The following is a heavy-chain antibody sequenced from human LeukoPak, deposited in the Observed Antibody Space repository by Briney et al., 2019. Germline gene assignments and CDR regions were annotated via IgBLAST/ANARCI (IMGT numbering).Heavy chain of an antibody. J-gene: IGHJ3*02. V-gene: IGHV1-8*03. CDR3: ARLNYYDSSGYVAFDI. Sequence: ASVKVSCRASGYTFTGYYMHWVRQAPGQGLEWMGWMNPNSGNTGYAQKFQGRVTITRNTSISTAYMELSSLRSEDTAVYYCARLNYYDSSGYVAFDIWGQGTMVTVSS. D-gene: IGHD3-22*01. CDR1: GYTFTGYY. CDR2: MNPNSGNT.